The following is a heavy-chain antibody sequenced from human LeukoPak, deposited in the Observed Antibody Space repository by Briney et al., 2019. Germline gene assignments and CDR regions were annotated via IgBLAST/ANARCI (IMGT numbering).Heavy chain of an antibody. CDR2: IYYSGST. Sequence: SETLSLTCTVSGGSISSGGCYWSWIRQHPGKGLEWIGYIYYSGSTYYNPSLKSRVTISVDTSKNQFSLKLSSVTAADTAVYYCARNQVEVLPSLIVGATGAFDIWGQGTMVTVSS. CDR3: ARNQVEVLPSLIVGATGAFDI. D-gene: IGHD1-26*01. J-gene: IGHJ3*02. CDR1: GGSISSGGCY. V-gene: IGHV4-31*03.